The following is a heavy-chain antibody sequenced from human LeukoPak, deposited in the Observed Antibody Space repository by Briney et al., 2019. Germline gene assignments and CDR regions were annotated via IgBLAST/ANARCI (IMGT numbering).Heavy chain of an antibody. CDR2: INPNSGGT. V-gene: IGHV1-2*02. CDR1: GYTFTGYY. Sequence: APVKVSCKASGYTFTGYYMHWVRQAPGQGLEWMGWINPNSGGTNYAQKFQGRVTMTRDTSISTAYMELSRLRSDDTAVYYCARGPMVRGVINRWFDPWGQGTLVTVSS. CDR3: ARGPMVRGVINRWFDP. J-gene: IGHJ5*02. D-gene: IGHD3-10*01.